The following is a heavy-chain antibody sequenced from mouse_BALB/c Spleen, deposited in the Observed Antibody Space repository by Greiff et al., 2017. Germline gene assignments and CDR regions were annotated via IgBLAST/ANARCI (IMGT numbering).Heavy chain of an antibody. Sequence: VKLMESGPSLVQPSQSLSITCTVSGFSLTSYGVHWVRQSPGKGLEWLGVIWRGGSTDYNAAFMSRLSITKDNSKSQVFFKMNSLQADDTAIYYCAIYYGNYVDAMDYWGQGTSVTVSS. CDR1: GFSLTSYG. CDR2: IWRGGST. D-gene: IGHD2-1*01. J-gene: IGHJ4*01. V-gene: IGHV2-5-1*01. CDR3: AIYYGNYVDAMDY.